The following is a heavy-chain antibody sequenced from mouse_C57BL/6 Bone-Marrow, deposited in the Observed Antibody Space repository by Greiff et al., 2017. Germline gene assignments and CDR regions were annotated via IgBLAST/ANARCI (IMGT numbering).Heavy chain of an antibody. CDR3: ARNDGYD. CDR1: GFAFTNYL. J-gene: IGHJ3*01. Sequence: VQLQQSGAELVRPGTSVKVSCTASGFAFTNYLIEWVKQRPGQGLEWIGVINPGSGGTNYNEKFKGKATLTADKSSSTAYMQLSSLPSEDSAVYVCARNDGYDWGQGTLGTVSA. CDR2: INPGSGGT. D-gene: IGHD2-3*01. V-gene: IGHV1-54*01.